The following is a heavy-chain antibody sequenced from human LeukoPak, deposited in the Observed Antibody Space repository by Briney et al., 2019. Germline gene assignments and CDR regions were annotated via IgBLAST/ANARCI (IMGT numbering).Heavy chain of an antibody. CDR2: IVVGSGNT. J-gene: IGHJ6*02. D-gene: IGHD2-2*01. Sequence: VASVKVSCKASGFTFTSSAMQWVRQARGQRLEWIGWIVVGSGNTNYAQKFQERVTMTRNTSISTAYMELSSLRSEDTAVYYCARGVRTRAQVYYYYGMDVWGQGTTVTVSS. CDR3: ARGVRTRAQVYYYYGMDV. V-gene: IGHV1-58*02. CDR1: GFTFTSSA.